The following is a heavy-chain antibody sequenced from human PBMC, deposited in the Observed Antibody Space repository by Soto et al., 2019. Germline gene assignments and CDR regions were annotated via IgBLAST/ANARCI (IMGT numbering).Heavy chain of an antibody. Sequence: ASVKVSCKASGYTFTGYYMHWVRQAPGQGLEWMGWINPNSGGTNYAQKFQDRVTITADKSTSTAYMELSSLRSEDTAVYYCAREDEQAYYYYGMDVWGQGTTVTVSS. CDR2: INPNSGGT. CDR1: GYTFTGYY. V-gene: IGHV1-2*02. CDR3: AREDEQAYYYYGMDV. J-gene: IGHJ6*02.